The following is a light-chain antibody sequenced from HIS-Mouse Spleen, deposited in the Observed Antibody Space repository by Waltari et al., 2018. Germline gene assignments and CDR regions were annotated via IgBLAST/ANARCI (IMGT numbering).Light chain of an antibody. CDR3: QQYYSTPWT. J-gene: IGKJ1*01. Sequence: DIVMAQPPDSLAVSRGERAPINCKSSQSVLYCSNHKNYFAWYQQKPGQPPKLLIYWASTRESGVPDRFSGSGSGTDFTLTISSLQAEDVAVYYCQQYYSTPWTFGQGTKVEIK. V-gene: IGKV4-1*01. CDR2: WAS. CDR1: QSVLYCSNHKNY.